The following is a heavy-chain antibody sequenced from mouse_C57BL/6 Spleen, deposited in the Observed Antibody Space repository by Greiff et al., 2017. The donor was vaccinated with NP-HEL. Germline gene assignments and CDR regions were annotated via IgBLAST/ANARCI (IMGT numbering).Heavy chain of an antibody. J-gene: IGHJ1*03. V-gene: IGHV1-82*01. CDR2: IYPGDGDT. CDR3: ARYYASRGYFDV. D-gene: IGHD1-1*01. CDR1: GYAFSSSW. Sequence: QVQLQQSGPELVKPGASVKISCKASGYAFSSSWMNWVKQRPGKGLEWIGRIYPGDGDTNYNGKFKGKATLTADKSSSTAYMQLSSLTSEDSAVYFCARYYASRGYFDVWGTGTTVTVAS.